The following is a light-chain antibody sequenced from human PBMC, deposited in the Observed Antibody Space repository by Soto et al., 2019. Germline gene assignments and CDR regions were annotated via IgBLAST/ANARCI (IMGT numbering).Light chain of an antibody. J-gene: IGKJ4*01. V-gene: IGKV3-15*01. CDR2: DTS. CDR1: QSVSSY. Sequence: EIVMTQSPATLSVSPGDRATLSCRANQSVSSYLAWYQGKPGQAPRLLIFDTSTRATGIPARFSGSVSGTVFTLTISILHPEDFAVYHCQQYSNWPLTFDGVTNVDLK. CDR3: QQYSNWPLT.